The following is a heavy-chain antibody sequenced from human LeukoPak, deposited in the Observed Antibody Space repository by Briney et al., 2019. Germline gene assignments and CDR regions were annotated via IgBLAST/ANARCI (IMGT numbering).Heavy chain of an antibody. CDR1: GGSISSYY. D-gene: IGHD3-22*01. Sequence: SETLSLTCTVSGGSISSYYWSWIRQPPGKGLEWIGYIYYSGSTNYSPSLKSRVTISVDTSKNQFSLKLSSVTAADTAVYYCASSGYRYGMDVWGQGTTVTVSS. J-gene: IGHJ6*02. CDR2: IYYSGST. CDR3: ASSGYRYGMDV. V-gene: IGHV4-59*01.